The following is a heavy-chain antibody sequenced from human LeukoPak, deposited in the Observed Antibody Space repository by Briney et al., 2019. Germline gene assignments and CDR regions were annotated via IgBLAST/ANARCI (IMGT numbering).Heavy chain of an antibody. J-gene: IGHJ6*02. D-gene: IGHD1-1*01. CDR2: IRSKAYRGTT. Sequence: GGSLRLSCTSSGFTFGDHAMSWVRQAPGKGLEWVGFIRSKAYRGTTEYAASVKGRFTISRDDSASIAYLQMNSLKTEDTAVYYCARGPIQLWIHNAMDVWGQGTTVTVSS. CDR3: ARGPIQLWIHNAMDV. CDR1: GFTFGDHA. V-gene: IGHV3-49*04.